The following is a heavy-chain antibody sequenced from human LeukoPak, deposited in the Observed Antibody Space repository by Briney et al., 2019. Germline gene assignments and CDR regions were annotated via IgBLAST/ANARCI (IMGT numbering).Heavy chain of an antibody. D-gene: IGHD3-9*01. CDR2: IYYSGST. Sequence: PSETLSLTCTVSGGSISSSSYYWGWIRQPPGKGLEWIGSIYYSGSTYYNPSLKSRVTISVDTSKNQFSLKLSSVTAADTAVYYCARQSRLTQFDYWGQGTLVTVSS. CDR3: ARQSRLTQFDY. CDR1: GGSISSSSYY. J-gene: IGHJ4*02. V-gene: IGHV4-39*01.